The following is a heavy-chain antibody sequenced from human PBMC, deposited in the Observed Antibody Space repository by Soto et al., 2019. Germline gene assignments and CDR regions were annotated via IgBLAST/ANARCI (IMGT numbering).Heavy chain of an antibody. Sequence: ASVKLSCKASGGTFSSYAISWVRQAPGQRLEWMGWINAGNGNTKYSQKFQGRVTITRDTSASTAYMELSSLRSEYTAVYYCARDARILYRYWFDPWGQGTLVTVSS. J-gene: IGHJ5*02. CDR1: GGTFSSYA. D-gene: IGHD2-8*01. CDR2: INAGNGNT. CDR3: ARDARILYRYWFDP. V-gene: IGHV1-3*01.